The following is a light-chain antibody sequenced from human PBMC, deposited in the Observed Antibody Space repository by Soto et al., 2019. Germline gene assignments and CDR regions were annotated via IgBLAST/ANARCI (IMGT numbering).Light chain of an antibody. CDR1: QSVSSY. V-gene: IGKV3-11*01. Sequence: EIVLTQSPATLSLSPGERATLSCRASQSVSSYLAWYQQKPGQAPRLLIYDASHRATDIPARFSGSVSGTDFTLTISSLQPGDFAVYYCQQRSNCPLTFGEGTKVEIK. CDR3: QQRSNCPLT. CDR2: DAS. J-gene: IGKJ4*01.